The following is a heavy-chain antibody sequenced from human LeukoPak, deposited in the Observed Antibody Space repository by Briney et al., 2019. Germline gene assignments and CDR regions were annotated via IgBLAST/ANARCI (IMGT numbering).Heavy chain of an antibody. Sequence: ASVKVSCKASGYTFTSYDINWVRQATGQGLEWMGWMNPNSGNTGYAQKFQGRVTMTRNTSISTAYMEPSSLRSEDTAVYYCARKRLRGGTGTTNWFDPWGQGTLVTVSS. J-gene: IGHJ5*02. V-gene: IGHV1-8*01. CDR1: GYTFTSYD. D-gene: IGHD1-7*01. CDR3: ARKRLRGGTGTTNWFDP. CDR2: MNPNSGNT.